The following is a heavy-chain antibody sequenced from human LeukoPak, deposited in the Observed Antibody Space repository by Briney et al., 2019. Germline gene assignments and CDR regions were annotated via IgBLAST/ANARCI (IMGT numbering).Heavy chain of an antibody. D-gene: IGHD1-7*01. V-gene: IGHV5-51*01. CDR1: GYSFTSYW. J-gene: IGHJ4*02. Sequence: GESLKISCKGSGYSFTSYWIGWVRQMPGKGLEWMGIIYPGDSDTRYSPSFQGQVTISADKSISTAYLQWSRLKASDTAMYYCARQSITGTTASDYWGQGTLVTVSS. CDR2: IYPGDSDT. CDR3: ARQSITGTTASDY.